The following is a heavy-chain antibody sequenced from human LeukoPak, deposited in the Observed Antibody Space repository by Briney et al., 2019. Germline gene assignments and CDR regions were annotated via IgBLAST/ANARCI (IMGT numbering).Heavy chain of an antibody. Sequence: GGSLRLSCAASGFAFSIYALHWVRQAPGKGLEWVAVVSYDGSHKNYADSVKGRFTISRDNSKNTLYLQMNSLRAEDTAVYYCAREYTVNGVFRFDYWGQGTLVAVSS. CDR2: VSYDGSHK. J-gene: IGHJ4*02. CDR3: AREYTVNGVFRFDY. D-gene: IGHD4-11*01. V-gene: IGHV3-30-3*01. CDR1: GFAFSIYA.